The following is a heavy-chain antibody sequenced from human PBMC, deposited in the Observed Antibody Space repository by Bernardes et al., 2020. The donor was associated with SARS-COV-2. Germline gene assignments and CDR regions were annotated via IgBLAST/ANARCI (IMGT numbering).Heavy chain of an antibody. CDR1: GFTFSSYS. CDR2: ISSSSSTI. V-gene: IGHV3-48*01. Sequence: GGSLRLSCAASGFTFSSYSMNWVRQAPGKGLEWVSYISSSSSTIYFADSVKGRFTISRDNAKNSLYLQMNSLRAEDTAVYYCARDLVGIAAAARYYYGMDVWGQGTTVTVSS. D-gene: IGHD6-13*01. J-gene: IGHJ6*02. CDR3: ARDLVGIAAAARYYYGMDV.